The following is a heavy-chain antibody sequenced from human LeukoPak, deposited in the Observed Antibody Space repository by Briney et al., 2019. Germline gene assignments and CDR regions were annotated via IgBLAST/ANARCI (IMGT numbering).Heavy chain of an antibody. D-gene: IGHD2/OR15-2a*01. J-gene: IGHJ5*02. CDR3: ARGNRPYNWFDP. Sequence: PGGSLRLSCAASGFTFSSYAMSWVRQAPGKGLEWVSYISSSGSTIYYADSVKGRFTISRDNAKNSLYLQMNSLRAEDTAVYYCARGNRPYNWFDPWGQGTLVTVSS. CDR2: ISSSGSTI. CDR1: GFTFSSYA. V-gene: IGHV3-48*04.